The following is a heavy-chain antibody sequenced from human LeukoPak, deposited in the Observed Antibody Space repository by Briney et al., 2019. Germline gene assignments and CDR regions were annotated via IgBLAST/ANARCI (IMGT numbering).Heavy chain of an antibody. V-gene: IGHV1-2*02. CDR1: VYTFTGYY. Sequence: ASVNVSCKASVYTFTGYYMHWVRQAPGQGLAWMGWINPNSGGTDYAQKFQGRVTMTRDTSISTAYMELSRLRSDDTAVYYCARDSHSSGWYLPDYWGQGTLVSVSS. CDR3: ARDSHSSGWYLPDY. CDR2: INPNSGGT. D-gene: IGHD6-19*01. J-gene: IGHJ4*02.